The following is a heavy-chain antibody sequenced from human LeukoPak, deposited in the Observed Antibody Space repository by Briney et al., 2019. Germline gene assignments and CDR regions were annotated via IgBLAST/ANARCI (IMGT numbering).Heavy chain of an antibody. CDR3: ARGEIPGAFDI. CDR2: ISSNGGST. J-gene: IGHJ3*02. Sequence: GGSLRLSCAASGFTFSSYAMHWVRQAPGKGLEYVSAISSNGGSTYYANSVKGRFTISRDNSKNTLYLQMGSLRAEDMAVYYCARGEIPGAFDIWGQGTMVTVTS. D-gene: IGHD5-24*01. V-gene: IGHV3-64*01. CDR1: GFTFSSYA.